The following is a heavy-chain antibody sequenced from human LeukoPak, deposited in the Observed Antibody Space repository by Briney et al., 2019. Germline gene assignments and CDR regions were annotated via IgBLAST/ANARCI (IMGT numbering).Heavy chain of an antibody. V-gene: IGHV3-23*01. CDR1: GFTFSSYA. D-gene: IGHD3-10*01. CDR2: ISGSGGST. CDR3: AKLEHWGVIITGLWYFDY. Sequence: GGSLRLSCAASGFTFSSYAMSWVRQAPGKGLEWVSAISGSGGSTYYADSVKGRFTISRDNSKNTLYLQMNSLRAEDTAVYYCAKLEHWGVIITGLWYFDYWGQGTLVTVSS. J-gene: IGHJ4*02.